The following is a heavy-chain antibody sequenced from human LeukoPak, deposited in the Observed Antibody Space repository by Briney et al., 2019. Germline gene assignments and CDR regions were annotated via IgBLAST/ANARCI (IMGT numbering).Heavy chain of an antibody. CDR1: GFTFIHIW. D-gene: IGHD2-15*01. CDR2: INSDGSRT. CDR3: ARVQECSGRTCYFHY. Sequence: PGGSLRLSCAAYGFTFIHIWRVWVRQAPGKGLLWVSRINSDGSRTTYADSVKGRFTISRDNAKNTVYLQMNSLRAEDTAVYYCARVQECSGRTCYFHYWGQGTLVTVSS. V-gene: IGHV3-74*01. J-gene: IGHJ4*02.